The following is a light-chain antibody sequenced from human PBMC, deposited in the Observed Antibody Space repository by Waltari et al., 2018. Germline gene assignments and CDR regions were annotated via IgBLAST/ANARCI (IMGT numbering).Light chain of an antibody. Sequence: QSALPQPASVTGTPGQSITISCTGTSLDDGNYNLLFWYQQHPGKAPKLMIYEVATRPSGVSNRFSGSKSGNTASLTISGLQAEDEADYYCCSYAASSTWVFGGGTKLTVL. CDR1: SLDDGNYNL. CDR2: EVA. V-gene: IGLV2-23*02. J-gene: IGLJ3*02. CDR3: CSYAASSTWV.